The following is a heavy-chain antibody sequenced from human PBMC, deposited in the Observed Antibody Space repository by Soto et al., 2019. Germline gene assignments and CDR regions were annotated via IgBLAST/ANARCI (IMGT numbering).Heavy chain of an antibody. J-gene: IGHJ4*02. V-gene: IGHV3-30*18. CDR1: GFTFSSYG. CDR3: AKPGGSPFAFDY. CDR2: ISYDGSNK. Sequence: QVQLVESGGGVVQPGRSLRLSCAASGFTFSSYGMHWVRQAPGKGLEWVAVISYDGSNKYYADSVKGRFTISRDNSKNTLYLQMNSLRAEDTAVYYCAKPGGSPFAFDYWGPGTLVTVSS. D-gene: IGHD3-16*01.